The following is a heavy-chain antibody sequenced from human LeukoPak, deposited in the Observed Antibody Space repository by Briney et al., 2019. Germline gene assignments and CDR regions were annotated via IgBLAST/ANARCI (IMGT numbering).Heavy chain of an antibody. V-gene: IGHV1-69*04. Sequence: ASVKVSCKASGGTFSSYAISWVRQAPGQGLEWMGRIIPILGIANYAQKFQGRVTITADKSTSTAYMELSSLRSEDTAVYYCARDRPYYYDSSDYYFPYYFDYWGQGTLVTVSS. CDR1: GGTFSSYA. J-gene: IGHJ4*02. D-gene: IGHD3-22*01. CDR2: IIPILGIA. CDR3: ARDRPYYYDSSDYYFPYYFDY.